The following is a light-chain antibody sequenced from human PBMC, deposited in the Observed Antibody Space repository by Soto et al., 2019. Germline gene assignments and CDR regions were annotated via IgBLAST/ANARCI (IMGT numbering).Light chain of an antibody. V-gene: IGLV1-40*01. J-gene: IGLJ1*01. Sequence: QSVLTQPPSVSGAPGQRVTISCTGSSSNIVAGYDVHWYQQLPGTAPKLLIYGNSNRPSGVPDRFSGSKSGTSASLAITGLQAEDEADYYCQSYDSSLSGYVFGTGTKLTVL. CDR3: QSYDSSLSGYV. CDR2: GNS. CDR1: SSNIVAGYD.